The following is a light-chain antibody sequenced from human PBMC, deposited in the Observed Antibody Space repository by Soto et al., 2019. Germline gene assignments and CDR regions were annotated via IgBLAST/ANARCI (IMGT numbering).Light chain of an antibody. CDR1: SGHSNYA. J-gene: IGLJ2*01. CDR3: QTWDTGIRV. CDR2: VNSDGSH. Sequence: QSVLTQSPSASASLGASVKLTCTLSSGHSNYAIAWHHQQPEKGPRFLMKVNSDGSHIKGDGIPDRFSGSSSGAERYLTISSLQSEDEADYYCQTWDTGIRVFGGGTKLTVL. V-gene: IGLV4-69*01.